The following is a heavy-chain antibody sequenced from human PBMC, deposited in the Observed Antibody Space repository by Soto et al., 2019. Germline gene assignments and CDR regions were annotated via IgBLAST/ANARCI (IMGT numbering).Heavy chain of an antibody. J-gene: IGHJ4*02. CDR1: GFSFSINW. V-gene: IGHV3-7*01. Sequence: EVQLVESGGGLVQPGGSLRLSCAASGFSFSINWMNWVRQAPGKGLEWLANINQDGRETFYVDSVKGRFPISRDNAHNLLYLQMNNLRADDTALYYCEGPPGDSWGQGTLVTVSS. CDR3: EGPPGDS. CDR2: INQDGRET. D-gene: IGHD7-27*01.